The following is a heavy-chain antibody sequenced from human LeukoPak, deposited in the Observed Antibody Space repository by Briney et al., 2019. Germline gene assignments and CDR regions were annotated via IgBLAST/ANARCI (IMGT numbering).Heavy chain of an antibody. CDR3: ASLALGSWFDY. D-gene: IGHD6-13*01. CDR1: GFTFSSYS. Sequence: GGSLRLSCAASGFTFSSYSMNWVRQAPGKGLEWVSSISSSSSYIYYADSVKGRFTIARDNAKNSLYLQMKSLRAEDTAVYYCASLALGSWFDYWGQGTLVTVSS. CDR2: ISSSSSYI. J-gene: IGHJ4*02. V-gene: IGHV3-21*01.